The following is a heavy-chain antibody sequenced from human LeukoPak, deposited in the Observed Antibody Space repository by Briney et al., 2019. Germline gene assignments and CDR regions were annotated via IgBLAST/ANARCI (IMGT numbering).Heavy chain of an antibody. Sequence: SETLSLTCTVSGGSISSSSYYWGWIRQPPGKGLEWIGSIYYSGSTYYNPSLKSRVTISVDTSKNQFSLKLSSVTAADTAVYYCARHKSYGSGSCYFDYWGQGTLVTVSS. D-gene: IGHD3-10*01. V-gene: IGHV4-39*01. CDR1: GGSISSSSYY. CDR3: ARHKSYGSGSCYFDY. J-gene: IGHJ4*02. CDR2: IYYSGST.